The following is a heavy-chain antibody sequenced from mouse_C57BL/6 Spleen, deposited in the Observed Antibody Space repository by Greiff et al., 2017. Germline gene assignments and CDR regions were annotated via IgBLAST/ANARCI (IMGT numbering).Heavy chain of an antibody. CDR1: GFTFSDYY. V-gene: IGHV5-16*01. D-gene: IGHD1-1*01. J-gene: IGHJ1*03. Sequence: EVMLVESEGGLVQPGSSMKLSCTASGFTFSDYYMAWVRQVPEKGLEWVANINYDGSSTYYLDSLKSRFIISRDNAKNILYLQMSSLKSEDTATYYCARESAVPHWYFDVWGTGTTVTVSS. CDR2: INYDGSST. CDR3: ARESAVPHWYFDV.